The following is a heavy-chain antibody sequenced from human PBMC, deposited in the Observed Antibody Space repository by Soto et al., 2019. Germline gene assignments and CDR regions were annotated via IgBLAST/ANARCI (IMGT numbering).Heavy chain of an antibody. CDR2: INHSGST. J-gene: IGHJ6*03. CDR3: ARRSFYYYYYMDV. D-gene: IGHD1-26*01. V-gene: IGHV4-34*01. Sequence: PSETLSLTCAVYGGSFSGYYWSWIRQPPGKGLEWIGEINHSGSTNYNLSLKSRVTISVDTSKNQFSLKLSSVTAADTAVYYCARRSFYYYYYMDVWGKGTTVTVSS. CDR1: GGSFSGYY.